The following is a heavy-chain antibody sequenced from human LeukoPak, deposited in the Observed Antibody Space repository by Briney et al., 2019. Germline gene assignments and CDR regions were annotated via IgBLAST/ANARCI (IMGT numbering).Heavy chain of an antibody. J-gene: IGHJ5*02. CDR1: GGSISSDSYY. V-gene: IGHV4-39*01. Sequence: SETLSLTCTVSGGSISSDSYYWGWVRQPPGKGLEFIGTVYYSGSAYYNPSLKSRVTISVDTSKNQFSLKLSSVTAADTAVYYCARHIASIFGVLKPWGQGTLVTVSS. D-gene: IGHD3-3*01. CDR2: VYYSGSA. CDR3: ARHIASIFGVLKP.